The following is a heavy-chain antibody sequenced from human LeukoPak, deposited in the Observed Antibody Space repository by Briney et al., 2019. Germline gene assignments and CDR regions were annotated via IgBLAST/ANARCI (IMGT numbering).Heavy chain of an antibody. D-gene: IGHD3-10*01. CDR1: GFTFSSYG. V-gene: IGHV3-48*01. Sequence: GGSLRLSCAASGFTFSSYGMTWVRQAPGKGLEWVSYISSSSSTIYYADSVKGRFTISRDNAKNSLYLQLNSLRAEDTAVYYCAKVTYGSGTYRAFDYWGQGTLVTVSS. J-gene: IGHJ4*02. CDR3: AKVTYGSGTYRAFDY. CDR2: ISSSSSTI.